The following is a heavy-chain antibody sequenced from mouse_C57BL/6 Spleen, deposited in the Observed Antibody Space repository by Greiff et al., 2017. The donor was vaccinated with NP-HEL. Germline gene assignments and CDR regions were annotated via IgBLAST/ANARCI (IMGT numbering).Heavy chain of an antibody. CDR1: GYSFSSYW. Sequence: QVQLQQSGAELVKPGASVKISCKASGYSFSSYWMNWVKQRPGKGLEWIGQIYPGDGDTNYNGKFKGKATLTADKSSSTAYMQLSSLTSEDSAVYFCAREANYGNYENAMDYWGQGTSVTVSS. J-gene: IGHJ4*01. CDR3: AREANYGNYENAMDY. D-gene: IGHD2-1*01. V-gene: IGHV1-80*01. CDR2: IYPGDGDT.